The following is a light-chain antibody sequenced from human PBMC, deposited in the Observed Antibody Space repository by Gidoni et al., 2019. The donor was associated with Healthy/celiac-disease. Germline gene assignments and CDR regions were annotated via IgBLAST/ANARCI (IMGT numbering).Light chain of an antibody. CDR3: QQYYSTPPLT. Sequence: DIVMTQSPVSLAVSLGERATINCKSSQSVLYSSNNKNYLAWYQQKTGQPPKLLIYWASTRESGVPDRFSGSGSGTDFTLTISSLQAEDVAVYYCQQYYSTPPLTFGGGTKVEIK. CDR1: QSVLYSSNNKNY. CDR2: WAS. J-gene: IGKJ4*01. V-gene: IGKV4-1*01.